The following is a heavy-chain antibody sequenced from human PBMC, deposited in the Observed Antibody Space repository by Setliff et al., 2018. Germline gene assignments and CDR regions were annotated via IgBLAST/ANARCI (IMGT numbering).Heavy chain of an antibody. CDR3: AISSLSICSGGTCPNAFDI. CDR1: GYSFSDSA. Sequence: ASVKVSCKASGYSFSDSAVSWVRQAPGQGLEWVGWISVYSGNAYYAQKLQDRVTLTTDTSTTTAYLELRSLRPDDTAVYYCAISSLSICSGGTCPNAFDIWGQGTMVTVSS. J-gene: IGHJ3*02. V-gene: IGHV1-18*01. D-gene: IGHD2-15*01. CDR2: ISVYSGNA.